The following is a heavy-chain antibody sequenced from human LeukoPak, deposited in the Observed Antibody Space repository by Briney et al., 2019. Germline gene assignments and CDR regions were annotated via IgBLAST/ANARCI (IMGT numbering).Heavy chain of an antibody. CDR3: ARDRYSDGAYDY. CDR2: IIPIFGTA. J-gene: IGHJ4*02. V-gene: IGHV1-69*05. CDR1: VGTFSSYS. D-gene: IGHD1-1*01. Sequence: SVKVSCKASVGTFSSYSISWVRQAPRQGLEWMRGIIPIFGTANYTQKFQGRVTITTDDSTNTAYMELSSLRSEDTAVYYCARDRYSDGAYDYWGQGTLVIVSS.